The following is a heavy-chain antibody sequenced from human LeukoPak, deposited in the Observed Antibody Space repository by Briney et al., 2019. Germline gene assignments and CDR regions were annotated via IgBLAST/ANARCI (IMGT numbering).Heavy chain of an antibody. CDR2: IYYSGST. Sequence: SETLSLTCTVSGGSISSSSYYWGWIRQPPGKGLEWIGSIYYSGSTYYNPSLKSRVTISVDTSKNQFSLKLSSVTAADTAVYYCARDDEAAIPYWGQGTLVTVSS. CDR3: ARDDEAAIPY. CDR1: GGSISSSSYY. V-gene: IGHV4-39*02. D-gene: IGHD6-13*01. J-gene: IGHJ4*02.